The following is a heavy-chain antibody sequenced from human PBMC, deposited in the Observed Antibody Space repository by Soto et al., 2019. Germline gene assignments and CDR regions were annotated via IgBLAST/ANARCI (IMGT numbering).Heavy chain of an antibody. Sequence: SETLSLTCAVYGGSFSGYYWSWIRQPPGKGLEWIGEINHSGSTNYNPSLKSRVTISVDTSKNQFSLKLSSVTAAYTAVYYCAREGYCSSTSCLEDYWGQGTLVTVSS. V-gene: IGHV4-34*01. CDR1: GGSFSGYY. J-gene: IGHJ4*02. CDR3: AREGYCSSTSCLEDY. CDR2: INHSGST. D-gene: IGHD2-2*01.